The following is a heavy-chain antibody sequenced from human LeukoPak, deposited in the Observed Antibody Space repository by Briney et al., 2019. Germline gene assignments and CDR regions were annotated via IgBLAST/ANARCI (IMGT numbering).Heavy chain of an antibody. D-gene: IGHD1-26*01. Sequence: GGSLRLSCLASGFTFSSTYMSWVRQAPGNGLEWVSVTYSGGSTYYADSVKGRCTISRDNSKNTLYLQMNSLRGEDTAVYYCASGIGAFDNWGQGTLVTVSA. CDR3: ASGIGAFDN. V-gene: IGHV3-66*01. CDR2: TYSGGST. CDR1: GFTFSSTY. J-gene: IGHJ4*02.